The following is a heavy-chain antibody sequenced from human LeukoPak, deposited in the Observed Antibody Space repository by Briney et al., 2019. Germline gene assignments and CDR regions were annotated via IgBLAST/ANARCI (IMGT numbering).Heavy chain of an antibody. J-gene: IGHJ6*03. CDR3: ARVDGYNYGHYSYYYMDV. CDR2: IYYTRNI. D-gene: IGHD5-24*01. CDR1: GGSISTYY. V-gene: IGHV4-59*01. Sequence: SETLSLTCTVSGGSISTYYWSWIRQPPGKGLEWIGSIYYTRNINYNASLKSRVTRSVDTSQNQFSLKLSSVTAADTAVYYCARVDGYNYGHYSYYYMDVWGKGTTVTVSS.